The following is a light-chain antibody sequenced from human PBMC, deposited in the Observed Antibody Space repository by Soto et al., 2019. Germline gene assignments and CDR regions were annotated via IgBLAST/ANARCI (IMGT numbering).Light chain of an antibody. V-gene: IGKV1-5*03. CDR3: QQYNGYSEA. J-gene: IGKJ1*01. CDR2: QAS. CDR1: QSISSW. Sequence: DIQMTQSPSTLSASVGDRVTITCRASQSISSWLAWFQQKPGKAPQLLIYQASTLQSGVPSRFSGSGSGTEFTLTISSLQPDDFATYYCQQYNGYSEAFGQGTKVEIK.